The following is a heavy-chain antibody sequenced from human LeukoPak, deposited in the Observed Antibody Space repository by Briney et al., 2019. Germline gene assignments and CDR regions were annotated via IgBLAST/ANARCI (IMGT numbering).Heavy chain of an antibody. Sequence: ASVKVSCKASGYTFAGYYIHWVRQATGQGLEWMGWIKPNSGGTRSAQKFQGRVTMTRDTSISTAYMELSSLRYDDTAVYYCATNILVRDIINWFDPWGQGTLVTVSS. CDR3: ATNILVRDIINWFDP. V-gene: IGHV1-2*02. CDR2: IKPNSGGT. J-gene: IGHJ5*02. D-gene: IGHD3-10*01. CDR1: GYTFAGYY.